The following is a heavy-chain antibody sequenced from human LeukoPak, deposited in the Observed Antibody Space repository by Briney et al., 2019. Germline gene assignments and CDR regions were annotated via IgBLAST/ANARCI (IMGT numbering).Heavy chain of an antibody. D-gene: IGHD6-13*01. Sequence: PSETLSLTCAVYGGSFSGYYWSWTPQPPAKGLEWIGEINHSGSTNYNPSLKSRVTISVDTSKNQFSLKLSSVTAADTAVYYCARGKRGYSSSWYDYWGQGTLVTVSS. CDR3: ARGKRGYSSSWYDY. J-gene: IGHJ4*02. CDR1: GGSFSGYY. V-gene: IGHV4-34*01. CDR2: INHSGST.